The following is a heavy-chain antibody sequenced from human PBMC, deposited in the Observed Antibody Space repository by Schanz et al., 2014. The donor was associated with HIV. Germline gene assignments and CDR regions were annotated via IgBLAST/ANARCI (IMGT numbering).Heavy chain of an antibody. J-gene: IGHJ4*02. Sequence: QVQLVESGGGVVQPGRSLRLSCSASGFTFSSNGMHWVRQAPGKGLEWVAIISYDGSNKDYADSVKGRFTISRDKSKSTLSLHMSSLRAEDTAVYFCPKDRTDSGWYKEGPRELGEWGQGTLVTVSS. CDR1: GFTFSSNG. CDR3: PKDRTDSGWYKEGPRELGE. D-gene: IGHD6-19*01. V-gene: IGHV3-30*18. CDR2: ISYDGSNK.